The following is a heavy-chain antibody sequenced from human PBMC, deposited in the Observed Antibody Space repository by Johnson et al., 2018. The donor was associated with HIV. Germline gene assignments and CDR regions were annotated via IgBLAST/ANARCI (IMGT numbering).Heavy chain of an antibody. CDR3: AKVHIAARWSDAFDI. J-gene: IGHJ3*02. D-gene: IGHD6-6*01. CDR2: IRYDGTNE. CDR1: GFTFSSYG. V-gene: IGHV3-30*02. Sequence: QVQLVESGGGVVQPGRSLRLSCAASGFTFSSYGMHWVRQAPGKGLEWVAFIRYDGTNEFYADSVKGRFTVSRDSSKNTLFLQMNSLRAEDTAVYFCAKVHIAARWSDAFDIWGKGTMVTVSS.